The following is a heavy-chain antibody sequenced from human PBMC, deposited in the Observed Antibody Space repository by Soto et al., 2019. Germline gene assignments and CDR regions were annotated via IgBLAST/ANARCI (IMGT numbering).Heavy chain of an antibody. Sequence: EVQLVESGGGLVQPGGSLRLSCAASGFTFSSYWMSWVRQAPGKGLEWVANIKQDGSEKYYVDSVKGRFTISRDNAKNSLYLPMNSLRAEDTAVYYCSGSGYEWGGGLDYWGQGTLVTVSS. CDR3: SGSGYEWGGGLDY. J-gene: IGHJ4*02. D-gene: IGHD5-12*01. CDR1: GFTFSSYW. CDR2: IKQDGSEK. V-gene: IGHV3-7*01.